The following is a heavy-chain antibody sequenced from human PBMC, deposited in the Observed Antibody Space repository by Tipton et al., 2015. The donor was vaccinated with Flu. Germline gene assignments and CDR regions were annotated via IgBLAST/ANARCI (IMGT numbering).Heavy chain of an antibody. D-gene: IGHD6-25*01. CDR1: ATSMASSSF. J-gene: IGHJ2*01. CDR3: ASLGEDSGIWY. Sequence: TLSLTCSVSATSMASSSFWGWIRQAPGKGLEWIGNIYHSGNTYYNPSLQSRLTISLDTSKGHFSLELTSVTAADTAVYYCASLGEDSGIWY. CDR2: IYHSGNT. V-gene: IGHV4-38-2*02.